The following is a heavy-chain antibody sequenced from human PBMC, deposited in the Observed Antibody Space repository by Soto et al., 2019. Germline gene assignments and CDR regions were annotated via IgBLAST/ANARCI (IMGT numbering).Heavy chain of an antibody. D-gene: IGHD4-17*01. J-gene: IGHJ4*02. Sequence: ASVKVSCKASGYTFTSYGISWVRQAPGQGLEWMGWISAYNGNTNYAQKLQGRVTMTTDTSTSTAYMELRSLRSDDTAVYYCARDWEARLGPSYGGPLGYWGQGTLVTVSS. CDR2: ISAYNGNT. CDR1: GYTFTSYG. V-gene: IGHV1-18*01. CDR3: ARDWEARLGPSYGGPLGY.